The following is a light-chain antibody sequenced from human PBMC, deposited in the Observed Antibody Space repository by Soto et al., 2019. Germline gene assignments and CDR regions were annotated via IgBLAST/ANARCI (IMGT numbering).Light chain of an antibody. Sequence: QSALTQPASVSGSPGQSITISCTGTSSDVGVYKYVSWYQQHPGKAPKLMVFDVSNRPSGVSNRFSGSKSGDTASLTISGVQAEDEADYYCSAYTSDSTVFGGGTKLTVL. CDR2: DVS. CDR3: SAYTSDSTV. V-gene: IGLV2-14*01. J-gene: IGLJ2*01. CDR1: SSDVGVYKY.